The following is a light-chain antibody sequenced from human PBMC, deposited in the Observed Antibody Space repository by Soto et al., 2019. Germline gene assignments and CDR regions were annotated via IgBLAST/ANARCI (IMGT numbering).Light chain of an antibody. CDR1: QIISSTS. Sequence: EIVLTQSPGTLSLSPGERATLSCRASQIISSTSLAWYQQKPGQVPRLLIYGTSSRATGIPDRFSGSGSGTDFTLTISRLEPEDFEVYYWQQFGGSSYTFGQGTKLEIK. J-gene: IGKJ2*01. CDR2: GTS. CDR3: QQFGGSSYT. V-gene: IGKV3-20*01.